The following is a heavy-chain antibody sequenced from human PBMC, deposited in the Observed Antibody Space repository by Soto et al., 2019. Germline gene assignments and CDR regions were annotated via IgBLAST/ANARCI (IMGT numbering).Heavy chain of an antibody. J-gene: IGHJ4*02. CDR3: ARDKVPFYGPGSFAY. CDR1: GFTFSSYW. D-gene: IGHD3-10*01. V-gene: IGHV3-74*01. CDR2: ITSDGSDT. Sequence: EVQLVESGGGLVQPGGSLRLSCAASGFTFSSYWMHWVRQAPGKGLVWVSRITSDGSDTTYADSVKGRFTISRDNAKNTLLLQLISLRTEDTAVYYCARDKVPFYGPGSFAYWGQGTLVTVSS.